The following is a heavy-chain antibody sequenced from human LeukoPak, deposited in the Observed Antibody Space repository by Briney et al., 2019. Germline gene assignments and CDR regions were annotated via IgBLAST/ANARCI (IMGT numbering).Heavy chain of an antibody. Sequence: PSETLSLTCTVSGGSISSYYWSWIRQPPGKGLEWLGYIYYSGSTNYNPSLKSRVTISVDTSKNQFTLKLSSVTAADTAVYYCARRIAAAGKHNWFDPWGQGTLVTVSS. D-gene: IGHD6-13*01. V-gene: IGHV4-59*08. CDR3: ARRIAAAGKHNWFDP. J-gene: IGHJ5*02. CDR2: IYYSGST. CDR1: GGSISSYY.